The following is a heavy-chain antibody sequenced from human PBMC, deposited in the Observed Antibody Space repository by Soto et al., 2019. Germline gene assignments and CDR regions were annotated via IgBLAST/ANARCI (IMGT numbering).Heavy chain of an antibody. J-gene: IGHJ5*02. D-gene: IGHD3-10*01. CDR2: INHSGST. Sequence: SETLSLTCAVYGGSFSGYYWSWIRQPPGKGLEWIGEINHSGSTNYNPSLKSRVTISVDTSKNQFSLKLSSVTAADTAVYYCARRGPYYYGSGSARPLNWFDPWGQGTLVTVSS. CDR3: ARRGPYYYGSGSARPLNWFDP. CDR1: GGSFSGYY. V-gene: IGHV4-34*01.